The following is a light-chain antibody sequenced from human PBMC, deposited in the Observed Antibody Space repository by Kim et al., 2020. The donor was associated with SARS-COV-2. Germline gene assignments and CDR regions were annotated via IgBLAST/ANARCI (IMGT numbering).Light chain of an antibody. J-gene: IGLJ6*01. V-gene: IGLV1-44*01. CDR2: TNN. CDR1: FSNIGGNN. Sequence: QSVLTQPPSASGTPGQRVSISCSGSFSNIGGNNVNWYQHIPGRAPRLLIHTNNQRPSGVPDRFAGSKSDTSASLAISGLQSDDEADYYCAAWDGSLNADVFGTGTKVTVL. CDR3: AAWDGSLNADV.